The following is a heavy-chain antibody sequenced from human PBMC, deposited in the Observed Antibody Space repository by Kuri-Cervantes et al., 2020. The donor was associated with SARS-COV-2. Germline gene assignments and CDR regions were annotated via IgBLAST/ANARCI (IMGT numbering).Heavy chain of an antibody. CDR1: GFTFSSYA. CDR3: AKMTYITIFGVVIISGNFDY. Sequence: GGSLRLSCAASGFTFSSYAMSWVRQAPGKGLEWVSAISGSGGSTYYADSVKGRFTISRENSKNTLYPQMNSLRAEDTAVYYCAKMTYITIFGVVIISGNFDYWGQGTLVTVSS. J-gene: IGHJ4*02. D-gene: IGHD3-3*01. V-gene: IGHV3-23*01. CDR2: ISGSGGST.